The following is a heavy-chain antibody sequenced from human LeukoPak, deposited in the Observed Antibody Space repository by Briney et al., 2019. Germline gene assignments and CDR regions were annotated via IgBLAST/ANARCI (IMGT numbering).Heavy chain of an antibody. D-gene: IGHD3-22*01. CDR1: GGSFSPYY. Sequence: SETLSLTCTVYGGSFSPYYWNWIRQPPGKGLEWIGEINHRGSTTYNPSLKSQVTISVDTSKNQFSLKLSSVTAADTAVYYCATVKPSSGFSASFDYWGQGILVTVSS. CDR3: ATVKPSSGFSASFDY. V-gene: IGHV4-34*01. J-gene: IGHJ4*02. CDR2: INHRGST.